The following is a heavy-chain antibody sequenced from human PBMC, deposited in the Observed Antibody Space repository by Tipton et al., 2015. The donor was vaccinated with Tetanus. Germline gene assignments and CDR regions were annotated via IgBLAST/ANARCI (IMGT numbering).Heavy chain of an antibody. J-gene: IGHJ4*02. CDR3: ARSASPFDY. V-gene: IGHV3-74*01. CDR2: ISYDGTYT. CDR1: GFSLSAYW. Sequence: SLRLSCAASGFSLSAYWVHWVRQAPGKGLVWVSRISYDGTYTDYADSVKGRFIISRDNAKNTLYLQVNSLRADDTAVYYCARSASPFDYWGQGTLVTVSS.